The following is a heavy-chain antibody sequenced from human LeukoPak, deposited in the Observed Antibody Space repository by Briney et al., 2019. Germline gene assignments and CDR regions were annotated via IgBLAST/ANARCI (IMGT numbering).Heavy chain of an antibody. D-gene: IGHD3-10*01. V-gene: IGHV3-30*03. Sequence: GGSLRLSCAASGFTFSSYGMHWVRQAPGKGLEWVAVISYDGSNKYYADSVKGRFTISRDNSKNTLYLQMNSLRAEDTAVYYCAPYYYGTDWGQGTLVTVSS. J-gene: IGHJ4*02. CDR3: APYYYGTD. CDR1: GFTFSSYG. CDR2: ISYDGSNK.